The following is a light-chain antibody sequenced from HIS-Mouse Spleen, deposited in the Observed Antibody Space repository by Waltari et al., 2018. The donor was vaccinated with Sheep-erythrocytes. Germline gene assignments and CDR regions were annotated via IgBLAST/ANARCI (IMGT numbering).Light chain of an antibody. CDR3: SSYAGSNNWV. CDR2: EVS. Sequence: QSALTQPPSASGSPGQSVTISCTGPSRDVGGYNSVSWYQQHPGKAPNLMIYEVSKRPSGVPDRFSGSKSGNTASLTVSGLQAEDEADYYCSSYAGSNNWVFGGGTKLTVL. CDR1: SRDVGGYNS. J-gene: IGLJ3*02. V-gene: IGLV2-8*01.